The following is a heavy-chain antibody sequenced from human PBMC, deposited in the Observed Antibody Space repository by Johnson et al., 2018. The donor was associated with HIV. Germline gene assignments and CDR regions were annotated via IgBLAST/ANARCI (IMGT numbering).Heavy chain of an antibody. J-gene: IGHJ3*01. D-gene: IGHD6-19*01. CDR1: GFTLNNYA. CDR2: ISYDGSNK. CDR3: ARDRGYTSPVRHDTFDV. V-gene: IGHV3-30*04. Sequence: QVQLVESGGGVVQPGRSLRLSCAASGFTLNNYAMHWVRQGPGKGLEWMAVISYDGSNKYYADSVKGRFTISRDNSKNTLYLQMNSLRGEDTSVYYCARDRGYTSPVRHDTFDVWGQWTKVIVSS.